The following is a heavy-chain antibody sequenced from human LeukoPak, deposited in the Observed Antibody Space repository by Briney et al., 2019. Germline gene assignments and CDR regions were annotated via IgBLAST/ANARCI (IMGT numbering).Heavy chain of an antibody. CDR3: ARARGPGGDLAFDI. Sequence: SGGSLRLSCAASGFTVSSNYMSWVRQAPGKGLEWVSVIYSGGSTYYADSVKGRFTISRDNSKNTLYLQMNNLRAEDTAVYYCARARGPGGDLAFDIWGQGTMVTVSS. CDR1: GFTVSSNY. CDR2: IYSGGST. V-gene: IGHV3-66*01. D-gene: IGHD4-17*01. J-gene: IGHJ3*02.